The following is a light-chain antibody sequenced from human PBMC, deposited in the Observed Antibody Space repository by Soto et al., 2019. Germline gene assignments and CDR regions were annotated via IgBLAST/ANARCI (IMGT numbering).Light chain of an antibody. V-gene: IGLV1-44*01. J-gene: IGLJ3*02. CDR1: SSNIGSNT. Sequence: QSVLTQPPSASGTPGQRVTVSCSGSSSNIGSNTVNWYQQLPGTAPTLLIYYNNQRPSGVPDRFSGSKSGTSASLAISGLQSEDEAHYYCAAWDDSLYGWVFGGGTKLTVL. CDR3: AAWDDSLYGWV. CDR2: YNN.